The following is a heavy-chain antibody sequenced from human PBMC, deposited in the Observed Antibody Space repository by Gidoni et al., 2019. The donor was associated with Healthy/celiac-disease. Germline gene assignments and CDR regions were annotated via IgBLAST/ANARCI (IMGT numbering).Heavy chain of an antibody. J-gene: IGHJ3*02. D-gene: IGHD3-16*01. CDR3: ASLPGNWGSRVEAFDI. Sequence: QVQLQQWGAGLLKPSETLSLTCAVYGGSFSGYYWSWIRQPPGKGREWIGEINHSGSTNYNPSLKSRVTISVDTSKNQFSLKLSSVTAADTAVYYCASLPGNWGSRVEAFDIWGQGTMVTVSS. V-gene: IGHV4-34*01. CDR1: GGSFSGYY. CDR2: INHSGST.